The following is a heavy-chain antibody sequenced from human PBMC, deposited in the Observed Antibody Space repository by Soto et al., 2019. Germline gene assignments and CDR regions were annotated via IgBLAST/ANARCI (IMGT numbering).Heavy chain of an antibody. CDR3: VKGPKVASYYYMDV. V-gene: IGHV3-23*01. Sequence: EVQLLESGGGLVQPGGSLRLSCAASGFTFSSYIMSWVRQAPGKGLEWVSFISGSGGSTYYADSVKGRFTISRDNSKNTLYLQMNSLRAEDTAVYYCVKGPKVASYYYMDVWGIGTTVTVSS. CDR2: ISGSGGST. J-gene: IGHJ6*03. CDR1: GFTFSSYI.